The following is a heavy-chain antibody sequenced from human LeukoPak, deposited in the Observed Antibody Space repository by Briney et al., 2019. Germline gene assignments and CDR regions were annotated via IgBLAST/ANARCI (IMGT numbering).Heavy chain of an antibody. CDR3: ARLYYGSGGATY. Sequence: SETLSLTCTVSGGSISSYYWSWIGQLPGKGLEWIGYISHSGTTDYNPSLRSRVTISGDTSKNQFSLKLSSVTAADTAVYDCARLYYGSGGATYSGQGTLVTVSS. V-gene: IGHV4-59*01. D-gene: IGHD3-10*01. CDR2: ISHSGTT. CDR1: GGSISSYY. J-gene: IGHJ4*02.